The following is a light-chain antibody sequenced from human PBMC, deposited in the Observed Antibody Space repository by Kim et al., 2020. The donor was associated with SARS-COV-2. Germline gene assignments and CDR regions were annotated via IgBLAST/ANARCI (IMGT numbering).Light chain of an antibody. V-gene: IGKV3-20*01. CDR3: QQYGSSSLT. J-gene: IGKJ4*01. Sequence: SPGERATLSCRASQSVGRNYLTWYQQKPGQAPRLLIYGASNRATGIPDRFSGSGSGTDFTLTISRLEPEDFAVYYCQQYGSSSLTFGGGTKVDSK. CDR2: GAS. CDR1: QSVGRNY.